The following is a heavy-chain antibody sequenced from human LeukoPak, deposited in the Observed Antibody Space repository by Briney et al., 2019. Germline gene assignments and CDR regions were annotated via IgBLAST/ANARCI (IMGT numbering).Heavy chain of an antibody. CDR1: GFTFSSYW. CDR3: ARDWFDGDYDRFDY. D-gene: IGHD4-17*01. Sequence: GASLRLSCAVSGFTFSSYWMSWFRQAPGKGLEWVANINQDGSQKFSVDSVKGRFTISRDNAKNSLSLQMNSLRVEDTAVYYCARDWFDGDYDRFDYWGQGTLVTVSS. CDR2: INQDGSQK. V-gene: IGHV3-7*03. J-gene: IGHJ4*02.